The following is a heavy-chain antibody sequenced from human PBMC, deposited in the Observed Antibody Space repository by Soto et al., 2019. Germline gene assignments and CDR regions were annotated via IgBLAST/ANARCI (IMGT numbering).Heavy chain of an antibody. V-gene: IGHV3-15*01. Sequence: GGSLRLSCAASGFTFSNAWMSWVRQAPGKGLEWVGRIKSKTDGGTTDYAAPAKGRFTISRDDSKNMQYLKMNSLKTDDRAVYYCTTGDGGSTTYYYMDVWGKGTTVTVSS. J-gene: IGHJ6*03. CDR3: TTGDGGSTTYYYMDV. CDR2: IKSKTDGGTT. D-gene: IGHD2-15*01. CDR1: GFTFSNAW.